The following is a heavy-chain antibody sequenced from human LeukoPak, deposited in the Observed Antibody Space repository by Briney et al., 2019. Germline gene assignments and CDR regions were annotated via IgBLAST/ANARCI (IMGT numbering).Heavy chain of an antibody. CDR2: IYTSGST. V-gene: IGHV4-61*02. CDR3: ARGGYRHYYDSSGYPRRFDY. Sequence: SETLSLTCTVSGGSISSGSYYWSWIRQPAGKGLEWIGRIYTSGSTNYNPSLKSRVTISVDTSKNQFSLKLSSVTAADTAVYYCARGGYRHYYDSSGYPRRFDYWGQGTLVTVSS. CDR1: GGSISSGSYY. D-gene: IGHD3-22*01. J-gene: IGHJ4*02.